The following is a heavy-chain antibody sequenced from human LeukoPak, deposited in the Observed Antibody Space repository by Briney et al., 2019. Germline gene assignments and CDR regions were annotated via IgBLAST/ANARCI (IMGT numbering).Heavy chain of an antibody. CDR1: GFAFGDYG. CDR2: IRSMAHGGTT. D-gene: IGHD3-10*01. V-gene: IGHV3-49*04. CDR3: ARGAMVRGANYYFDH. Sequence: GGSLRLSCTASGFAFGDYGMTWVRQAPGKGLEWVSFIRSMAHGGTTEYAASVKGRFTISRDDSKGIAYLQMSSLKTGDTAVYYCARGAMVRGANYYFDHWGQGALVTVSS. J-gene: IGHJ4*02.